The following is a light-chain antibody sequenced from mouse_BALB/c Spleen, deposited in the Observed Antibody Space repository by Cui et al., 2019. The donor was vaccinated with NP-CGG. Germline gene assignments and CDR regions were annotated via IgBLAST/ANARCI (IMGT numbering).Light chain of an antibody. Sequence: QAVVTQESALTISPGETVTLTCRSSTGAVTTSNYANGVQEKPDHLFTGLIGGTNNRAPGVPARFSGSLIGDKAALTITGAQTEDEAIYFCALWYSNHWVFGGGTKLTVL. J-gene: IGLJ1*01. CDR1: TGAVTTSNY. CDR2: GTN. V-gene: IGLV1*01. CDR3: ALWYSNHWV.